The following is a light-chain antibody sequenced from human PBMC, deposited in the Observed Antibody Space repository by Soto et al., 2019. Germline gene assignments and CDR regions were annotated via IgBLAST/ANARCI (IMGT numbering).Light chain of an antibody. CDR3: SSYTSSSTLVV. Sequence: QSALTQPASGSGSPGQSITISCTGTSSDVGGYNYVSWYQQHPGKAPNLMIFEVSSRPSGVSYRFSGSKSGNTASLTISGLQAEDEADYYCSSYTSSSTLVVFGGGTKLTVL. V-gene: IGLV2-14*01. CDR1: SSDVGGYNY. CDR2: EVS. J-gene: IGLJ2*01.